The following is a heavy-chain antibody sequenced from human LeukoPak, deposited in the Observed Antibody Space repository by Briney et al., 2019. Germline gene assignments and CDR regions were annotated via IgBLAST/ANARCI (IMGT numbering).Heavy chain of an antibody. CDR1: GGSFSGYY. Sequence: SETLSLTCAVYGGSFSGYYWSWIRQPPGKGLEWIGEINHSGSTNYNPSLKSRATISVDTSKNQFSLKLSSVTAADTAVYYCARGPGRYCSSTSCRPRTYYYYGMDVWGKGTTVTVSS. CDR2: INHSGST. V-gene: IGHV4-34*01. J-gene: IGHJ6*04. D-gene: IGHD2-2*01. CDR3: ARGPGRYCSSTSCRPRTYYYYGMDV.